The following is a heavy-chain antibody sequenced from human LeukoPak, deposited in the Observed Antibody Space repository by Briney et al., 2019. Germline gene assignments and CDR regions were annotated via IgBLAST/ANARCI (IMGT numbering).Heavy chain of an antibody. V-gene: IGHV3-48*01. D-gene: IGHD3-22*01. Sequence: GGSLRLSCAASGFTFSSYSMNWVRQAPGKGLEWVSYISSSSSTIYYADSVKGRFTISRDNAKNSLYLQMNSLRAEDTAVYYCARDQGVYDTSGYYDPWGQGTLVTVSS. CDR2: ISSSSSTI. J-gene: IGHJ5*02. CDR3: ARDQGVYDTSGYYDP. CDR1: GFTFSSYS.